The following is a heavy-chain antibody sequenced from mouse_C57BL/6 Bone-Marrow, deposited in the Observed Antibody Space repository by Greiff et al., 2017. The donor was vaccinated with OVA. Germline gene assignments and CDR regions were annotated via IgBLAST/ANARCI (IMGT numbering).Heavy chain of an antibody. V-gene: IGHV5-9-1*02. CDR2: ISSGGDYI. J-gene: IGHJ4*01. CDR3: TRDIFYYAMDY. CDR1: GFTFSSYA. Sequence: EVQLVESGEGLVKPGGSLKLSCAASGFTFSSYAMSWVRQTPEKRLEWVAYISSGGDYIYYADTVKGRFTISRDNARNTLYLQMSSLKSEDTAMYYCTRDIFYYAMDYWGQGTSVTVTS.